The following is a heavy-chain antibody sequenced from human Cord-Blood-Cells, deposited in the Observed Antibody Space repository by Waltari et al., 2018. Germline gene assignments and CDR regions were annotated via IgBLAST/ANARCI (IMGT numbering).Heavy chain of an antibody. D-gene: IGHD1-7*01. CDR2: INPNRGGT. J-gene: IGHJ6*03. V-gene: IGHV1-2*02. Sequence: QVQLVQSGAEVKKPGASVTVSCKASGYTFTAYYMHWVRQAPGQGLEWMGWINPNRGGTNYAQKFQGRVTMTRDTSISTAYMELSRLRSDDTAVYYCARGKTGTTYYYYYMDVWGKGTTVTVSS. CDR3: ARGKTGTTYYYYYMDV. CDR1: GYTFTAYY.